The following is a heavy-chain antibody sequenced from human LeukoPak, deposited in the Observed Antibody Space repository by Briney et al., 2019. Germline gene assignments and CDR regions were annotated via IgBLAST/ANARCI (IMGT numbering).Heavy chain of an antibody. Sequence: GGSLRLSCAASGFTFSSYGMNWVRQAPGKGLEWVSYISSSSTTIYYADSVRGRFTISRDNAKNSLYLQMNSLRAEDTAVYYCARVGLLRSNDYWGQGILVTVSS. D-gene: IGHD4-17*01. J-gene: IGHJ4*02. CDR3: ARVGLLRSNDY. V-gene: IGHV3-48*01. CDR2: ISSSSTTI. CDR1: GFTFSSYG.